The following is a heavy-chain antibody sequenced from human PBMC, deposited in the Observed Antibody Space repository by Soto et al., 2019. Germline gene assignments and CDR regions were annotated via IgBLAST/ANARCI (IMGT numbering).Heavy chain of an antibody. CDR1: GGSISSGDYY. V-gene: IGHV4-30-4*01. CDR2: IYYSGST. CDR3: AREPVMNTAMAIDY. J-gene: IGHJ4*02. Sequence: PSETLSLTCTVSGGSISSGDYYWSWIRQPPGKGLEWIGYIYYSGSTYYNPSLKSRVTISVDTSKNQFSLKLSSVTAADTAVYYCAREPVMNTAMAIDYWGQGTLVTVSS. D-gene: IGHD5-18*01.